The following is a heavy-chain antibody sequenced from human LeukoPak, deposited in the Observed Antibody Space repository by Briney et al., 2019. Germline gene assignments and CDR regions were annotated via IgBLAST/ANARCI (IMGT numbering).Heavy chain of an antibody. CDR3: ARGGGPLFDY. CDR1: GGSFSGYY. V-gene: IGHV4-34*01. J-gene: IGHJ4*02. Sequence: PSETLSLTCAVYGGSFSGYYWSWIRQPPGKGLEWIGEINHSGSTNYNPSLKSRVTISVDTSKNQFSLKLSSVTAADTAVYYCARGGGPLFDYWGQGTLVTVSS. CDR2: INHSGST.